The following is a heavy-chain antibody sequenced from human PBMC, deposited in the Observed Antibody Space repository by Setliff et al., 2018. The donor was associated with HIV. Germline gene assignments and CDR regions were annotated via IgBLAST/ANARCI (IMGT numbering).Heavy chain of an antibody. CDR3: ARSQPDTIFGVVTFDC. V-gene: IGHV4-39*01. CDR2: IYYTGST. Sequence: SETLSLTCTVSGGSISTSRHYWGWIRQPPGKGLEWIGSIYYTGSTYYNPSLKSRVTISVDTSKNQLSLRLTTMTAADTAVYYCARSQPDTIFGVVTFDCWGQGKMVTVSS. CDR1: GGSISTSRHY. J-gene: IGHJ4*02. D-gene: IGHD3-3*01.